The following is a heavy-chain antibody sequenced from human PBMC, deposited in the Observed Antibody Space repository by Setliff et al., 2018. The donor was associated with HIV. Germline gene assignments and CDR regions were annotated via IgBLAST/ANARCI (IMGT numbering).Heavy chain of an antibody. Sequence: GASVKVSCKASGYTFTSYYIHWVRQAPGQGLEWMGIINPSGGSTSYAQKFQGRVTITRDTSASTAYMEMRSLRSDDTAVYYCARRAAGGSSPNDYMDVWGKGTTVTAP. J-gene: IGHJ6*03. V-gene: IGHV1-46*01. CDR2: INPSGGST. CDR1: GYTFTSYY. D-gene: IGHD6-6*01. CDR3: ARRAAGGSSPNDYMDV.